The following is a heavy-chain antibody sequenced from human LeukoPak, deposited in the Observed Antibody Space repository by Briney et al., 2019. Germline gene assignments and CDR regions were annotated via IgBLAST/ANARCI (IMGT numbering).Heavy chain of an antibody. D-gene: IGHD2-21*01. J-gene: IGHJ3*01. CDR1: GFSFSSYW. V-gene: IGHV3-7*01. CDR3: ARDFSPYCGGDCYFDAFDV. CDR2: INRDGSVK. Sequence: GGSLRLSCAASGFSFSSYWMTWVRQAPGKGLEWVSNINRDGSVKNYMDSVKGRFTISRDNAKNSLYLQMNSLRAEDAAVYYCARDFSPYCGGDCYFDAFDVWGQGTVVTVSS.